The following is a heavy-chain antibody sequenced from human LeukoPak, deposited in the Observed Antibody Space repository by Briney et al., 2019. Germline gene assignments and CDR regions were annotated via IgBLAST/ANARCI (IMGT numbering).Heavy chain of an antibody. Sequence: PGGSLRLSCEASGVTLSSYAMSWARQAPGKGLEWVSGISSSGSGGNTYYADSVKGRFTISRDNSKNTLYLQMNSLRAEDTAVYYCAKVVGATSAFDIWGQGTMVTVSS. V-gene: IGHV3-23*01. J-gene: IGHJ3*02. CDR3: AKVVGATSAFDI. CDR2: ISSSGSGGNT. D-gene: IGHD1-26*01. CDR1: GVTLSSYA.